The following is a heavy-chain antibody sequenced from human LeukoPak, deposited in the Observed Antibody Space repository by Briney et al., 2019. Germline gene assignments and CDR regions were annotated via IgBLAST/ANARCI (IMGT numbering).Heavy chain of an antibody. Sequence: GESLKISCKGSGYGFTSYWIGWVRQMPGKGLEWMGIIYPGDSDTTYSPSFKGQVTISADKSISTAYLQWSSLKASDTAMYYCARRDGYCSSTSCYADYYYGMDVWGQGTTVTVSS. CDR1: GYGFTSYW. CDR2: IYPGDSDT. D-gene: IGHD2-2*01. J-gene: IGHJ6*02. V-gene: IGHV5-51*01. CDR3: ARRDGYCSSTSCYADYYYGMDV.